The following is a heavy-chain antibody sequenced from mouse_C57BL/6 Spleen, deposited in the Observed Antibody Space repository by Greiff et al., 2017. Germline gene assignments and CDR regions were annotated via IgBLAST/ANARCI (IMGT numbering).Heavy chain of an antibody. CDR2: INPYNGGT. J-gene: IGHJ3*01. V-gene: IGHV1-19*01. CDR1: GYTFTDYY. Sequence: VQLKESGPVLVKPGASVKMSCKASGYTFTDYYMNWVKQSHGKSLEWIGVINPYNGGTSYNQKFKGKATLTVDKSSSTAYMELNSLTSEDSAVYYCARQLTGTTWFAYWGQGTLVTVSA. CDR3: ARQLTGTTWFAY. D-gene: IGHD4-1*01.